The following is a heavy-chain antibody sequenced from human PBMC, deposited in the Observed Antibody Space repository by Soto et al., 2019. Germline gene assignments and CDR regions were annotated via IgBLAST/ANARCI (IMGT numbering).Heavy chain of an antibody. Sequence: EVQLLQSGGGLVQPGGSLRLSCVASGFTFTSYAMTWVRQLPGKGLEWVSSVTNTGGITHYANSVKGRFTISRDNSKNTLYLQMNSQRAEDTAMYYCAKIYRSCTYTNCYSRSPPDSWGQGTLVTVSA. D-gene: IGHD2-15*01. J-gene: IGHJ5*01. CDR2: VTNTGGIT. V-gene: IGHV3-23*01. CDR3: AKIYRSCTYTNCYSRSPPDS. CDR1: GFTFTSYA.